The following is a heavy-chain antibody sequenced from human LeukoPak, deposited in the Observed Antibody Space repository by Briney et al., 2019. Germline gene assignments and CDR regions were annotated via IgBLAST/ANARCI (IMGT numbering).Heavy chain of an antibody. Sequence: SETLSLTCTLSGSTVTSSTYFWGWVRQPPGKGLEWIGSISYSGATYYNPSLKSRVSMSVHTSKNQFSLKLSSVTAVDTAVYYCARDGFYYHYYMDVWGEGTTVTVSS. D-gene: IGHD1-14*01. CDR1: GSTVTSSTYF. J-gene: IGHJ6*03. V-gene: IGHV4-39*07. CDR2: ISYSGAT. CDR3: ARDGFYYHYYMDV.